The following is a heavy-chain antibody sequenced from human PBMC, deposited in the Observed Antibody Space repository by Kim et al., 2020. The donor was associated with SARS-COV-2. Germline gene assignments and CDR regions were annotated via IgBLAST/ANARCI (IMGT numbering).Heavy chain of an antibody. J-gene: IGHJ6*03. Sequence: GESLKISCTGFGYSFTNHWIGWVRQTPGKGLEWMGIIFPDDSDIRYSPSFQGQVTLSADKSTNTVYLQWSSLKASDTAFYYCARRGKGRSYNIDDWGKGT. CDR2: IFPDDSDI. CDR1: GYSFTNHW. CDR3: ARRGKGRSYNIDD. V-gene: IGHV5-51*01.